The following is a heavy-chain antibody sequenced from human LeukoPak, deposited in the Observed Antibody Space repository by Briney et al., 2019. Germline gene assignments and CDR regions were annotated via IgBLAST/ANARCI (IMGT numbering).Heavy chain of an antibody. D-gene: IGHD1-20*01. CDR3: ARQDNYYFDY. Sequence: EWIGSIYYSGTTYYNPSLKSRVTISVDMSKNQFSLKLSSVTAADTAVYYCARQDNYYFDYWGQGILVTVSS. J-gene: IGHJ4*02. V-gene: IGHV4-39*01. CDR2: IYYSGTT.